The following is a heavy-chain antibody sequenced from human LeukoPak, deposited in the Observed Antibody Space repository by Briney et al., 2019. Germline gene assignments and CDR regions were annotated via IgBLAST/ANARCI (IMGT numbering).Heavy chain of an antibody. Sequence: ASVKVSCKASGYTFSSYGIAWVRQAPGQGLEWMGWISGYNGNTNYAQKLQGRVSMTTDTSTTTAYMELRSLTSDDTALYYCARSSLGTITAGPFDHWGQGTLVTVSS. CDR2: ISGYNGNT. D-gene: IGHD5-12*01. CDR3: ARSSLGTITAGPFDH. J-gene: IGHJ4*02. CDR1: GYTFSSYG. V-gene: IGHV1-18*01.